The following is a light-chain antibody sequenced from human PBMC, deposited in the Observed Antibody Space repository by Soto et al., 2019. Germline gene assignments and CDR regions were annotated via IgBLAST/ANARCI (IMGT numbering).Light chain of an antibody. J-gene: IGKJ1*01. CDR3: QQSYSTPRT. V-gene: IGKV1-39*01. CDR2: GAS. Sequence: DIQVTQSPSTLSASVGARVPITCRARQSISSYLNWYQQKPGKAAKVLIYGASSLQRGVPSRFSGSGSGTDFTLTIISLQPEDFAAYYCQQSYSTPRTFGQGTKVDIK. CDR1: QSISSY.